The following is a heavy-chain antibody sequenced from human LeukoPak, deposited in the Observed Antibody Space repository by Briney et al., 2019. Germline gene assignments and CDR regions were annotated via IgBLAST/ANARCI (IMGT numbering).Heavy chain of an antibody. D-gene: IGHD6-6*01. CDR3: AKDLQYSSSSKSLRGYFDY. CDR2: ISGSGGST. CDR1: GFTFSSYA. V-gene: IGHV3-23*01. J-gene: IGHJ4*02. Sequence: GGSLRLSCAASGFTFSSYAMSWVRQAPGKGLEWVSAISGSGGSTYYADSVRGRFTISRDNSKNTLYLQMNSLRAEDTAVYYCAKDLQYSSSSKSLRGYFDYWGQGTLVTVSS.